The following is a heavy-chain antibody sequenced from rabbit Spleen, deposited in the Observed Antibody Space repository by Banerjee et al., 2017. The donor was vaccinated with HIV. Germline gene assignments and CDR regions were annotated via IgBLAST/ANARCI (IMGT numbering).Heavy chain of an antibody. J-gene: IGHJ4*01. CDR2: IEVGSSGFT. D-gene: IGHD5-1*01. CDR3: ARDLVTVIGWNFNL. Sequence: EESGGGLVKPGASLTLTCTASGVSFSFSSYMCWVRQAPGKGLEWIACIEVGSSGFTYFATWAKGRFTISKTSSTSVTLQVTRLTAADTATYICARDLVTVIGWNFNLWGQGTLVTVS. V-gene: IGHV1S40*01. CDR1: GVSFSFSSY.